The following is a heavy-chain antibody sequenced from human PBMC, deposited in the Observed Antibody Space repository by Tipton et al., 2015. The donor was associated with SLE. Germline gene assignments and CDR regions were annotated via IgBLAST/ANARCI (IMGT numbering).Heavy chain of an antibody. D-gene: IGHD6-19*01. V-gene: IGHV3-21*01. CDR2: ISSSSSYI. J-gene: IGHJ4*02. Sequence: SLRLSCAASGFTFSSYSMNWVRQAPGKGLEWVSSISSSSSYIYYADSVKGRFTISRDNAKNSLYLQMNSLRAEDTAVYYCARTKGQWLAEDYFDYWGQGTLVTVSS. CDR1: GFTFSSYS. CDR3: ARTKGQWLAEDYFDY.